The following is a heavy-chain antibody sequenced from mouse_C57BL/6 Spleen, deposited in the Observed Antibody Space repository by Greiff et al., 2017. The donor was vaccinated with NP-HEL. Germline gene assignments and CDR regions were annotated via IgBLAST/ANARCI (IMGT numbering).Heavy chain of an antibody. CDR1: GYSITNGNHW. V-gene: IGHV3-4*01. Sequence: EVKLMESGPALVKPSQTVSLTCTVTGYSITNGNHWWNWIRQVSGSKLEWIGYISSSGSTDSNPSLKSRISITRDTSKNQLFLQLNSVTTEDIATYYGARAVHYYGSSYSYWYFDVWGTGTTVTVSS. CDR3: ARAVHYYGSSYSYWYFDV. J-gene: IGHJ1*03. D-gene: IGHD1-1*01. CDR2: ISSSGST.